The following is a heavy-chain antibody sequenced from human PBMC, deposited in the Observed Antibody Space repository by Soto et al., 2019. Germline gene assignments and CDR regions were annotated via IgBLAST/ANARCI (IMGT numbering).Heavy chain of an antibody. Sequence: LRLSCAASGFTFSDYYMSWIRQAPGKGLEWVSYISSSGGTTYYADSVKGRFTISRDNAKNSLYLQMSRLRAEDTAIYYCARATYSSTWYMVDPWGQGTLVTVSS. CDR2: ISSSGGTT. J-gene: IGHJ5*02. CDR1: GFTFSDYY. D-gene: IGHD6-13*01. V-gene: IGHV3-11*01. CDR3: ARATYSSTWYMVDP.